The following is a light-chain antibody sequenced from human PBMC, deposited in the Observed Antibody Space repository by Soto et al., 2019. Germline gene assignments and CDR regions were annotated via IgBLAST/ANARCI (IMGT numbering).Light chain of an antibody. CDR1: QGIATY. CDR3: QKYTRAPCT. V-gene: IGKV1-27*01. Sequence: DIQMTQSPSSLSASVGDRVTVTCRASQGIATYLAWYQQKPGQVPKLLIYAASTLQSGVPSRFSGSGSGTDFALTIGSLQPEDVATYFCQKYTRAPCTFGPGTKVDIK. CDR2: AAS. J-gene: IGKJ3*01.